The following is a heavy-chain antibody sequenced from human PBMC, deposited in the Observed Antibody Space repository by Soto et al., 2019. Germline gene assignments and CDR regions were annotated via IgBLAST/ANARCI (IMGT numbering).Heavy chain of an antibody. CDR3: ARDYIYYYDSSGPLGY. J-gene: IGHJ4*02. CDR1: GFTFSSYG. V-gene: IGHV3-30*03. CDR2: ISYDGSNK. D-gene: IGHD3-22*01. Sequence: GGSLRLSCAASGFTFSSYGMHWVRQAPGKGLEWVAVISYDGSNKYYADSVKGRFTISRDNSKNTLYLQMNSLRAEDTAVYYCARDYIYYYDSSGPLGYWGQGTLVTVSS.